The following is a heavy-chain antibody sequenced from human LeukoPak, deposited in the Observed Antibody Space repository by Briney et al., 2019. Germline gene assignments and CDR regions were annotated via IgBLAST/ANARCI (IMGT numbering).Heavy chain of an antibody. Sequence: SETLSLTCTVSGGSVSSTSSSYFWNWMRQPPGKGLEWIGYIYHTGSTKYNPSLESRVTMSVDTFKNQFSLKLRSVPAADTAVYYCTRFIMNFYVSGTWGRGTLVTVSS. J-gene: IGHJ5*02. CDR1: GGSVSSTSSSYF. V-gene: IGHV4-61*01. CDR3: TRFIMNFYVSGT. CDR2: IYHTGST. D-gene: IGHD3-10*01.